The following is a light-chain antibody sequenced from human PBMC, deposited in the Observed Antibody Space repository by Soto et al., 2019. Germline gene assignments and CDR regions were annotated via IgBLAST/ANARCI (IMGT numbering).Light chain of an antibody. CDR1: SRDVGGYNY. Sequence: QSVLTQPAAVSGSPGQSITISCTGTSRDVGGYNYVSWYQQHPGKAPKLMIYDVSNRPSGVSNRFSGSKSGNTASLTISGLQAEDEADYYCSSYTSSSRVIFGGGTKVTVL. V-gene: IGLV2-14*01. J-gene: IGLJ2*01. CDR2: DVS. CDR3: SSYTSSSRVI.